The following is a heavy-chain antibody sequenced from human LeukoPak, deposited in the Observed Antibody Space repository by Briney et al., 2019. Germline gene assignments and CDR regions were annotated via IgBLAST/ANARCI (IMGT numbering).Heavy chain of an antibody. Sequence: GGSLRLSCAASGFIVGHYYMSWVRQAPGKGLECVSVIYTDDTTYYADSVKGRFTISRDDSKNTLPLQMDSLSAEDTAVYYCAREGFSRGYYQYYYMDVWGKGTTVTVSS. CDR3: AREGFSRGYYQYYYMDV. CDR2: IYTDDTT. CDR1: GFIVGHYY. J-gene: IGHJ6*03. V-gene: IGHV3-53*01. D-gene: IGHD6-13*01.